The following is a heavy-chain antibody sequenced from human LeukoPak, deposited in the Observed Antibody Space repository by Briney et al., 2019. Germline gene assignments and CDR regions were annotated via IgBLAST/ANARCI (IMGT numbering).Heavy chain of an antibody. J-gene: IGHJ3*02. CDR3: AREYFYDSRVGDAFDI. Sequence: PGGSLRLSCAASGFIFSDYYMSWIRQAPGKGLEWVSYISSSGSHTNYADSVKGRFTISRDNSKNMLYLQMNSLRAEDTAVYYCAREYFYDSRVGDAFDIWGQGTMVTVSS. CDR1: GFIFSDYY. D-gene: IGHD3-22*01. CDR2: ISSSGSHT. V-gene: IGHV3-11*06.